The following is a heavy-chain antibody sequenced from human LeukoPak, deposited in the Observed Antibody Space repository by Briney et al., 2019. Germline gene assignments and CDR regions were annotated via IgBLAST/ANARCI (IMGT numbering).Heavy chain of an antibody. V-gene: IGHV3-21*01. D-gene: IGHD3-22*01. Sequence: GGSLRLSCAASGFTFSSYSMNWVRQAPGKGPEWVSSISSSSSYIYYADSVKGRFTISRDNAKNSLYLQMNSLRAEDTAVYYCARDREGYYYDSSGYQFDYWGQGTLVTVSS. CDR2: ISSSSSYI. CDR3: ARDREGYYYDSSGYQFDY. J-gene: IGHJ4*02. CDR1: GFTFSSYS.